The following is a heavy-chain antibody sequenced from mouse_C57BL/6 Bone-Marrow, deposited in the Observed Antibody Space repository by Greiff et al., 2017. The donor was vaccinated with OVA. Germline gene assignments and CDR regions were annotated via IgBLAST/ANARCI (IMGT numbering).Heavy chain of an antibody. CDR3: VRQGTAWFAY. Sequence: VQLKESGGGLVQPKGSLKLSCAASGFSFNTYAMNWVRQAPGKGLEWVARIRSKSNNYATYYADSVKDRFTISRDDSESMLYLQMNNLKTEDTAMYYCVRQGTAWFAYWGQGTLVTVSA. V-gene: IGHV10-1*01. CDR1: GFSFNTYA. CDR2: IRSKSNNYAT. D-gene: IGHD3-3*01. J-gene: IGHJ3*01.